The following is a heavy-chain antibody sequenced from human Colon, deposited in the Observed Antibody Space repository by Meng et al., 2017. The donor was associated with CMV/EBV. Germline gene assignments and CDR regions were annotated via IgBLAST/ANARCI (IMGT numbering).Heavy chain of an antibody. CDR3: AKVGYHDSSGHFYYSDY. CDR2: IRYDGIQQ. Sequence: GESLKISCTVSGFTLNNYGMFWVRQAPGKGLQWVAFIRYDGIQQYYAESVKGRFTISRDNSKNTLYLQMNGLRTEDTAMYYCAKVGYHDSSGHFYYSDYWGQGTLVIVSS. V-gene: IGHV3-30*02. D-gene: IGHD3-16*01. J-gene: IGHJ4*02. CDR1: GFTLNNYG.